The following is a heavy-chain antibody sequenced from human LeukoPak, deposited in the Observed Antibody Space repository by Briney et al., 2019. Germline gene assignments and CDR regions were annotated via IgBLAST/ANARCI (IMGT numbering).Heavy chain of an antibody. J-gene: IGHJ5*02. CDR2: TYYRSKWFN. CDR1: GDIVSSHSAA. V-gene: IGHV6-1*01. Sequence: SQTLSLTCALSGDIVSSHSAAWNWIRQSPSRGLEWLGRTYYRSKWFNDYAVSVKSRLTINADTSKNQFSLQLNSVSPEDTAVYYCARDSDYYASGTYYRVGFDPWGQGTLVTVSS. CDR3: ARDSDYYASGTYYRVGFDP. D-gene: IGHD3-10*01.